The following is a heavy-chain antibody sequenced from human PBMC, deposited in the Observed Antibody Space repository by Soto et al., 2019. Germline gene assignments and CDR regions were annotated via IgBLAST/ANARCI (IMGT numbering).Heavy chain of an antibody. CDR1: GGSISSAGYY. V-gene: IGHV4-31*03. CDR3: ARELYYYDSSGYYSENSIDY. Sequence: SETLSLTCTVSGGSISSAGYYWSWIRQHPGKGLEWIGYIYYSGSTYYNPSLKSRVTISVDTSKNQFSLKLSSVTAADTAVYYCARELYYYDSSGYYSENSIDYWGQGTLVTVSS. J-gene: IGHJ4*02. D-gene: IGHD3-22*01. CDR2: IYYSGST.